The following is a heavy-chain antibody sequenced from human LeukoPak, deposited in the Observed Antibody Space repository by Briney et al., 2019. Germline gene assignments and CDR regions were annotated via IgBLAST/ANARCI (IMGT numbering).Heavy chain of an antibody. CDR1: GYTFTDYH. CDR3: TRRYTNSSEGYDY. CDR2: INPNSGGT. D-gene: IGHD6-6*01. V-gene: IGHV1-2*02. Sequence: ASVKVSCKAAGYTFTDYHVHWVRQAPGQGLEWMGWINPNSGGTRYAGKFQGRVTVTRDTSISTAYMGLSGLRSNDTAVYYCTRRYTNSSEGYDYWGQGTLVTVSS. J-gene: IGHJ4*02.